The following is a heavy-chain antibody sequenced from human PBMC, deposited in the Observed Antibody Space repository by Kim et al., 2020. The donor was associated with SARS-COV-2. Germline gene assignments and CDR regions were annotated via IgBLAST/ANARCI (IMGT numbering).Heavy chain of an antibody. J-gene: IGHJ6*04. Sequence: GGSLRLSCAASGFTFDDYAMHWVRQAPGKGLEWVSGISWNSGSIGYADSVKGRFTISRDNAKNSLYLQMNSLRAEDTALYYCAKDIYRGAYYGGNSGFGWYYGMDVWGEGTTVTVPS. V-gene: IGHV3-9*01. CDR1: GFTFDDYA. CDR2: ISWNSGSI. CDR3: AKDIYRGAYYGGNSGFGWYYGMDV. D-gene: IGHD4-17*01.